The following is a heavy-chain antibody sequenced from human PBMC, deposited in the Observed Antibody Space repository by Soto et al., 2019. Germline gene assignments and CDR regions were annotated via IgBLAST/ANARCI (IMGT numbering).Heavy chain of an antibody. J-gene: IGHJ6*02. Sequence: GGSLRLSCAASGFRFSDYYMSWTRQAPGKGLEWISYISSSSIYINYADSVKGRFTISRDNVKNSLYLQMNSLRAEDTAVYYCAREFWSGSYTSNYGMDVWGQGTTVTVSS. CDR3: AREFWSGSYTSNYGMDV. CDR2: ISSSSIYI. D-gene: IGHD3-3*01. V-gene: IGHV3-11*06. CDR1: GFRFSDYY.